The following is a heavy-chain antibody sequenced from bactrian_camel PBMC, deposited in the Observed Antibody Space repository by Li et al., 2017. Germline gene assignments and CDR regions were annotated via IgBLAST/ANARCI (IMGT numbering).Heavy chain of an antibody. CDR2: IYIRSKET. Sequence: QVQLVESGGGLVQPGGSLRLSCAVSGYTRSTNLMDWFRQALGKQREGVAIIYIRSKETFYADSVKGRFTMSRDNAKNMLYLQMNNLKSEDTALYYCAKALGGGNYYTGEYNYWGQGTQVTVS. CDR1: GYTRSTNL. J-gene: IGHJ4*01. V-gene: IGHV3S1*01. D-gene: IGHD2*01. CDR3: AKALGGGNYYTGEYNY.